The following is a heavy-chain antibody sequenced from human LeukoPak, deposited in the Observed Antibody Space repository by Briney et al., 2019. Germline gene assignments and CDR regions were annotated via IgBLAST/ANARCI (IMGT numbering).Heavy chain of an antibody. V-gene: IGHV3-53*04. Sequence: GGSLRLSCAASGFTVSSNYMSWVRQAPGKGLEWVSVIYSGGSTYYADSVTGRFTISRHNSKNTLYLQMNSLRAEDTAVYYCARGSSHWEFDYWGQGTLVTVSS. D-gene: IGHD2-2*01. CDR3: ARGSSHWEFDY. CDR2: IYSGGST. J-gene: IGHJ4*02. CDR1: GFTVSSNY.